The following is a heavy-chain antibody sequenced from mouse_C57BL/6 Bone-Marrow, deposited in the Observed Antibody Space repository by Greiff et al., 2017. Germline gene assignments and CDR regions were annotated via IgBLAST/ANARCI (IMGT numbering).Heavy chain of an antibody. J-gene: IGHJ2*01. CDR1: GYAFSSSW. D-gene: IGHD3-3*01. CDR2: IYPGDGDT. Sequence: VKLQESGPELAKPGASVKISCKASGYAFSSSWMNWVKQRPGKGLEWIGRIYPGDGDTNYNGKFKGKATLTADKSSSTAYMQLSSLTSEDSAVYFCARTARVAPYFDYWGQGTTLTVSS. V-gene: IGHV1-82*01. CDR3: ARTARVAPYFDY.